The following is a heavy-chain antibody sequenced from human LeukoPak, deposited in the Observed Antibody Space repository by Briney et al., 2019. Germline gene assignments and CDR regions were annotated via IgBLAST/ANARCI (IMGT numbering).Heavy chain of an antibody. D-gene: IGHD5-18*01. J-gene: IGHJ4*02. CDR2: IYYSGST. CDR3: ARDYGYVGGFDY. Sequence: SETLSLTCTVSGGSISSYYWSWIRQPPGKGLEWIGYIYYSGSTNYNPSLKSRVTISVDTSKNQFSLKLSSVTAADTAVYYCARDYGYVGGFDYWGQGTLVTVSS. CDR1: GGSISSYY. V-gene: IGHV4-59*12.